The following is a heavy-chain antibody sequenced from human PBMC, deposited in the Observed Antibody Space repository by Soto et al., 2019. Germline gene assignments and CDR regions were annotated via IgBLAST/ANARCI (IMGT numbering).Heavy chain of an antibody. Sequence: TGGSLRLSCAASGFIFNNYAMTWVRQAPGKGLEWVSTVTASGGGTFYANSVKGRFTISRDTSRNTLHLQMSRMRVEATALYYCAKELVPALTSKFGYWGQGTLVTVSS. CDR2: VTASGGGT. CDR3: AKELVPALTSKFGY. CDR1: GFIFNNYA. D-gene: IGHD1-26*01. J-gene: IGHJ4*02. V-gene: IGHV3-23*01.